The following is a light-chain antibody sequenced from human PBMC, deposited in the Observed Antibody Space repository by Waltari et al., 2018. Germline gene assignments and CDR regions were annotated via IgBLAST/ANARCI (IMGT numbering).Light chain of an antibody. Sequence: DFQMTQSPSSLPASVGHRVTVPWRASQGINKELSWYQQKPGKAPTLLIYAESSLQTGVSSRFSGSGSGTDFTLTISSLQPEDVATYYCQQDYYTPYSFGQGTKVEIK. CDR3: QQDYYTPYS. CDR2: AES. CDR1: QGINKE. J-gene: IGKJ2*03. V-gene: IGKV1-27*01.